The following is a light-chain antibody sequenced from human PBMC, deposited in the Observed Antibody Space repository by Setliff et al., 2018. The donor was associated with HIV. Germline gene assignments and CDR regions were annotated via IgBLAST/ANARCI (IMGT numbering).Light chain of an antibody. CDR2: DVT. V-gene: IGLV2-11*01. Sequence: LTQPRSVSGSPGQSVTISCTGSSSDVGAYNYVSWYQQHPGKAPKLMIYDVTKRPSGVPDRFSGSKSGNTASLTISGLQAEDEADYYCCSYAGRYTYIFGTGTRSPS. CDR3: CSYAGRYTYI. J-gene: IGLJ1*01. CDR1: SSDVGAYNY.